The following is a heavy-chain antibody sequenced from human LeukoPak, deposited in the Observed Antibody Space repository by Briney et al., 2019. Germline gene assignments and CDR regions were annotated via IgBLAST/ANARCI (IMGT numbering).Heavy chain of an antibody. J-gene: IGHJ6*02. CDR1: GFTFSSYG. Sequence: GRSLRLSCAASGFTFSSYGMHWVRQAPGKGLEWVAVISYDGSNKYYADSVKGRFTISRDNSKNTLYLQMNSLRAEDTAVYYCAKDYDLYGMDVWGQGTTVNVSS. CDR2: ISYDGSNK. CDR3: AKDYDLYGMDV. V-gene: IGHV3-30*18. D-gene: IGHD3-16*01.